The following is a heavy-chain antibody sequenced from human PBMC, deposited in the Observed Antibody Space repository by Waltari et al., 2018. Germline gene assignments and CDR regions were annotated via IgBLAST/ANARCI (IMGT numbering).Heavy chain of an antibody. Sequence: QLQLQESGPGLVKPSETLSLTCTVSRSSIRNNNYYWGWVRQPPGKGLEWIGSFYKSGTTYYNLSLKSRVTISVDTSNNQFSLKLNSVTAADTAVYYCVRGYPDIVATISDYWGQGTLVIVSS. CDR1: RSSIRNNNYY. CDR3: VRGYPDIVATISDY. CDR2: FYKSGTT. D-gene: IGHD5-12*01. J-gene: IGHJ4*02. V-gene: IGHV4-39*07.